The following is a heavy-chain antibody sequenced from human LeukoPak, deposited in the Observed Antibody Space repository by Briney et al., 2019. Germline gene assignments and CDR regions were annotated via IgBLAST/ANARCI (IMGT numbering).Heavy chain of an antibody. Sequence: GASVKVSCKDSGYTFTSYDINWVRQASGQALAWMGWMNPNSGNTGYAQKFQGRVTMTRNTSISTAHMELSSLRSEDTAVYYCARSGGSFPFDYWGQGTLVTVSS. CDR3: ARSGGSFPFDY. V-gene: IGHV1-8*01. J-gene: IGHJ4*02. CDR1: GYTFTSYD. D-gene: IGHD2-15*01. CDR2: MNPNSGNT.